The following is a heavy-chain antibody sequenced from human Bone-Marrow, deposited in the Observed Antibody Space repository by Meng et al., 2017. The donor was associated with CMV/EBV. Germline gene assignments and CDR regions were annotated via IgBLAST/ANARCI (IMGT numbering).Heavy chain of an antibody. CDR3: ASGLGYCSSTSCYTWGYYYGMDV. D-gene: IGHD2-2*02. CDR1: GGSISSSSYY. CDR2: IYYSGIT. Sequence: GSLRLSCTVSGGSISSSSYYWGWIRQPPGKGLEWIGSIYYSGITYHKPSLKSRVTISVDTSKNQFSLKLSSVTAADTAVYYCASGLGYCSSTSCYTWGYYYGMDVWGQGTTVTVSS. V-gene: IGHV4-39*07. J-gene: IGHJ6*02.